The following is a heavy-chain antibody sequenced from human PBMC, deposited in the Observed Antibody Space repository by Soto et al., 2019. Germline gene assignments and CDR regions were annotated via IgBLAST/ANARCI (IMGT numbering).Heavy chain of an antibody. V-gene: IGHV3-21*01. J-gene: IGHJ6*02. CDR1: GFTFSSYS. CDR3: ASLVSLYYYYGMDV. CDR2: ISSSSSYI. Sequence: GGSLRLSCAASGFTFSSYSMNWVHQAPGKGLEWVSSISSSSSYIYYADSVKGRFTISRDNAKNSLYLQMNSLRAEDTAVYYCASLVSLYYYYGMDVWGQGTTVTVSS. D-gene: IGHD2-2*01.